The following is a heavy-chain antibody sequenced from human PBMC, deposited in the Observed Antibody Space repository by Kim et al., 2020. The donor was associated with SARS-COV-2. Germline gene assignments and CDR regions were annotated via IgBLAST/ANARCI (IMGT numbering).Heavy chain of an antibody. CDR1: GYSISSGYY. CDR3: ARVYYDILTGYSNLDAFDI. Sequence: SETLSLTCTVSGYSISSGYYWGWIRQPPGKGLEWIGSIYHSGSTYYNPSLKSRVTISVDTSKNQFSLKLSSVTAADTAVYYCARVYYDILTGYSNLDAFDIWGQGTMVTVSS. CDR2: IYHSGST. D-gene: IGHD3-9*01. V-gene: IGHV4-38-2*02. J-gene: IGHJ3*02.